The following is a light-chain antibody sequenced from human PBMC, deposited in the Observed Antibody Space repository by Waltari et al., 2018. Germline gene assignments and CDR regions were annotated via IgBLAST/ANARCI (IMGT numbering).Light chain of an antibody. Sequence: TCRAIQGINNSLAWFQQKPGKAPKSLIYDASTLYSGVSSNFSGSGSGTDFTLTISSLQPEDIGTYYCQQYNIYPPTIGGGTKVEIK. CDR3: QQYNIYPPT. CDR2: DAS. CDR1: QGINNS. J-gene: IGKJ4*01. V-gene: IGKV1-16*02.